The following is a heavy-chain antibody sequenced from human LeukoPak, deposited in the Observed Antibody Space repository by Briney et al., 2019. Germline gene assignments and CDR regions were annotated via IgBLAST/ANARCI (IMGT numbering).Heavy chain of an antibody. CDR2: MNPNSGNT. CDR1: GYTFTSYG. Sequence: ASVKVSCKASGYTFTSYGISWVRQAPGQGLEWMGWMNPNSGNTGYAQKFQGRVTITRNTSISTAYMELSSLRSEDTAVYYCARGTGFLFDYWGQGTLVTVSS. D-gene: IGHD7-27*01. V-gene: IGHV1-8*03. CDR3: ARGTGFLFDY. J-gene: IGHJ4*02.